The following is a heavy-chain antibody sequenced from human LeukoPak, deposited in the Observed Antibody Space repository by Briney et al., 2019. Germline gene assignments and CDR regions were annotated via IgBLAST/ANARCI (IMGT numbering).Heavy chain of an antibody. D-gene: IGHD3-10*01. CDR1: GYTFTGYN. Sequence: ASVKVSCKASGYTFTGYNMQWVRQAPGQGLEWMGWINPNSGGTNYAQKFQGRVTMTRDTSISTAYMELSRLRSDDTAVYYCAIHYYGSGSYYPLGAFDIWGQGTMVTVSS. V-gene: IGHV1-2*02. CDR3: AIHYYGSGSYYPLGAFDI. CDR2: INPNSGGT. J-gene: IGHJ3*02.